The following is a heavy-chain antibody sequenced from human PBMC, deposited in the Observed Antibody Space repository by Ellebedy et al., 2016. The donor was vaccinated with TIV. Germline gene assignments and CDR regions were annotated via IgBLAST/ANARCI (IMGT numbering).Heavy chain of an antibody. CDR1: GFTFDDYA. D-gene: IGHD1-26*01. V-gene: IGHV3-9*01. J-gene: IGHJ4*02. CDR3: AKGAYLVGANYFDY. Sequence: PGGSLRLSCAASGFTFDDYAMHRVRQAPGKGLEWVSGISWNSGSIGYADSVKGRFTISRDNAKNSLFLQMNSLRAEDTALYYCAKGAYLVGANYFDYWGQGTLVTVSS. CDR2: ISWNSGSI.